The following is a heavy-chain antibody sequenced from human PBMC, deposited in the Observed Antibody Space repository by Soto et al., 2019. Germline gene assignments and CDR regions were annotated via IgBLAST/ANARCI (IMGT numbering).Heavy chain of an antibody. CDR2: IGTSETDT. Sequence: EVQLVESGGGLVQPGLSLRLSCAASGFTFSSYEFNWVRQAPGKGLEWTSYIGTSETDTYYAGSVKGRFTVSRDNAKNSVYLQMSSLRAEDTAIYYCAREELNCGGDCFAFWGQGALVTVSS. CDR3: AREELNCGGDCFAF. D-gene: IGHD2-21*01. CDR1: GFTFSSYE. V-gene: IGHV3-48*03. J-gene: IGHJ4*02.